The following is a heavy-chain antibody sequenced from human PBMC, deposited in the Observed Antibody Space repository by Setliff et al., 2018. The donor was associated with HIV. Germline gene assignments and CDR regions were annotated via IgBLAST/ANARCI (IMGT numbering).Heavy chain of an antibody. CDR2: IKHNGNS. V-gene: IGHV4-34*01. CDR1: GGSFSGYY. Sequence: SEALSLTCAVYGGSFSGYYWGWIRHPPGKGLEWIGEIKHNGNSNSNPSLKSRLTLSVDTSKNQFSLKLKSVTAADTAVYYCARVTYFYYYYMDVWGQGTTVTVSS. CDR3: ARVTYFYYYYMDV. J-gene: IGHJ6*02. D-gene: IGHD5-18*01.